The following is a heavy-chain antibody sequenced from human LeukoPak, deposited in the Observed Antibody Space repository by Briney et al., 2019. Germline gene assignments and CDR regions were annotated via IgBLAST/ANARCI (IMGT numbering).Heavy chain of an antibody. CDR1: GFTFSNSA. J-gene: IGHJ4*02. V-gene: IGHV3-23*01. CDR2: ISDSGGGT. Sequence: RTGGSLRLSCVASGFTFSNSAMSWVRQAPGKGLEWVSSISDSGGGTYYADFVKGRFTISRDNSKNTLFLQMNSLRADDTAIYFCAKETGGFDFWGQGTLVTVSS. CDR3: AKETGGFDF. D-gene: IGHD1-14*01.